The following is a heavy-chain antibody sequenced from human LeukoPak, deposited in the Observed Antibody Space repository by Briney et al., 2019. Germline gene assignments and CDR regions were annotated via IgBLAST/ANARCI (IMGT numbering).Heavy chain of an antibody. CDR1: GGSISGFY. V-gene: IGHV4-59*08. J-gene: IGHJ4*02. CDR3: ARHARKRLTSNWDF. D-gene: IGHD2-21*02. CDR2: IHYSGST. Sequence: SETLSLTCTVSGGSISGFYWSWIRQPPGKGLEWIGYIHYSGSTNYNPSLKSRVIISLDTSKNQFSLRLSSVTAADTAVYYCARHARKRLTSNWDFWGQGTLVTVSS.